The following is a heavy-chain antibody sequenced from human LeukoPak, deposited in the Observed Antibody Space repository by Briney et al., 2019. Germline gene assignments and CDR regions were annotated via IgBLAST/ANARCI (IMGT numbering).Heavy chain of an antibody. V-gene: IGHV3-30-3*02. CDR2: ISYDGSNK. Sequence: GRSLRLSCAASGFTFSSYAMHWVRQAPGKGLEWVAVISYDGSNKYYADSVKGRFTISRDNSKNTLYLQMSSLRAEDTAVYYCVKLGGYYGSGTHYYDYWGQGTLVTVSS. CDR1: GFTFSSYA. D-gene: IGHD3-10*01. J-gene: IGHJ4*02. CDR3: VKLGGYYGSGTHYYDY.